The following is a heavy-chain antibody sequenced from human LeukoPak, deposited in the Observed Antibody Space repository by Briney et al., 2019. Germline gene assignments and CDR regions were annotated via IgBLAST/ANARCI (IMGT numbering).Heavy chain of an antibody. CDR2: IWNDESYI. CDR1: GFTFSYYG. V-gene: IGHV3-33*06. Sequence: GGSLRLSCAASGFTFSYYGMHWVSQAPGKGLVWVAVIWNDESYIYYADSVKGRFTISRDNSKNTVYLQMNSLRVEDTAIYYCAKVVQYTASTGTGLDYWGQGTLVTVSS. J-gene: IGHJ4*02. CDR3: AKVVQYTASTGTGLDY. D-gene: IGHD6-13*01.